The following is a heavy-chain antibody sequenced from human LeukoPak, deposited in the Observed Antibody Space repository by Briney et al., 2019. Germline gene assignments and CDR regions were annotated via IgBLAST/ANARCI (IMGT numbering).Heavy chain of an antibody. CDR3: ARDGFVWASGIDYGWFDS. CDR1: GFTLSTYW. J-gene: IGHJ5*01. CDR2: IKHDGSTK. D-gene: IGHD4-17*01. V-gene: IGHV3-7*05. Sequence: GGSLRLSCAASGFTLSTYWMSWVRQAPGKGLEWVANIKHDGSTKNYVDSVKGRFIISRGNARNSLFLLLNSLRAEDTAVYYCARDGFVWASGIDYGWFDSWGQGTLVTVSS.